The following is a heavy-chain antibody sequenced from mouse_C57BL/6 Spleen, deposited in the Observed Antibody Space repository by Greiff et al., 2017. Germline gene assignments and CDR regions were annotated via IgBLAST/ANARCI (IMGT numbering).Heavy chain of an antibody. CDR1: GYAFSSYW. CDR2: IYPGDGDT. V-gene: IGHV1-80*01. Sequence: VQLVESGAELVKPGASVKISCKASGYAFSSYWMNWVKQRPGKGLEWIGQIYPGDGDTNYNGKFKGKATLTADKSSSTAYMQLSSLTSEDSAVYFCARQDGGPGFAYWGQGTLVTVAA. CDR3: ARQDGGPGFAY. J-gene: IGHJ3*01.